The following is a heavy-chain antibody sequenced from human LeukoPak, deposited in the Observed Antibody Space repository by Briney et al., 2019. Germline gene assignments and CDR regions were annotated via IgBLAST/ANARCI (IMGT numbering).Heavy chain of an antibody. V-gene: IGHV1-18*01. CDR1: GYTFTSYG. Sequence: ASVKVSCKASGYTFTSYGISWVRQAPRQGLEWMGWISAYNGNTNYAQKHQRRVTMATDTSTSTTYMELRSLRSDDTAVYYCARSPTVTIGMDVWGQGTTVTVSS. CDR2: ISAYNGNT. CDR3: ARSPTVTIGMDV. J-gene: IGHJ6*02. D-gene: IGHD4-17*01.